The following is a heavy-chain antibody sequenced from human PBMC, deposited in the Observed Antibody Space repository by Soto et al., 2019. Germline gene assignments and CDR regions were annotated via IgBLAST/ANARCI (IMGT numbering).Heavy chain of an antibody. Sequence: QVQLVQSGAEVKKPGSSVKVSCKASGGTFSSYTISWVRQAPGQGLEWMGRIIPILGIANYAQKFQGRVTITADKSTSTADMELSSLRSEDTAVYYCARDSGGSCYDGCYWFDPWGQGTLVTVSS. J-gene: IGHJ5*02. V-gene: IGHV1-69*08. CDR3: ARDSGGSCYDGCYWFDP. CDR2: IIPILGIA. D-gene: IGHD2-15*01. CDR1: GGTFSSYT.